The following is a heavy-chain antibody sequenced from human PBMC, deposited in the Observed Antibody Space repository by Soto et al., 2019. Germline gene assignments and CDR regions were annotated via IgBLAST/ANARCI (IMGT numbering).Heavy chain of an antibody. J-gene: IGHJ4*02. Sequence: GASGKVSCKVSGGTSSSYRITWVRQAPGQGLDWMGVIIPIFGTANYAQKFQGRVTITADKSTSTAYMELSSLRSEDTAVYYCARGPGFWSGYYYAGRTVYFDYWGQGTLGTVSS. D-gene: IGHD3-3*01. CDR1: GGTSSSYR. V-gene: IGHV1-69*06. CDR3: ARGPGFWSGYYYAGRTVYFDY. CDR2: IIPIFGTA.